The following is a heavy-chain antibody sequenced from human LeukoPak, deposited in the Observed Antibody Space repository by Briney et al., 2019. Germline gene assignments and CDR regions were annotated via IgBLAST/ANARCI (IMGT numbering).Heavy chain of an antibody. CDR1: GGTFSRYA. D-gene: IGHD6-6*01. Sequence: ASVKVSCKASGGTFSRYAISWVRQAPRQGLEWMGGIIPIFGTANYAQKFQGRVTITADESTSTAYMELSSLRSEDTAVYYCARGGAVADSSSSFDYWGQGTLVTVSS. CDR3: ARGGAVADSSSSFDY. CDR2: IIPIFGTA. J-gene: IGHJ4*02. V-gene: IGHV1-69*01.